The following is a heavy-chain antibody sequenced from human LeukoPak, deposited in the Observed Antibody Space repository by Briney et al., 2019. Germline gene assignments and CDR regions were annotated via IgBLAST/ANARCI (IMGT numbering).Heavy chain of an antibody. CDR3: AKDLLRDRWFGES. CDR2: ISSSSSYI. D-gene: IGHD3-10*01. Sequence: GGSLRLSCAASGFTFSSYSMNWVRQAPGKGLEWVSSISSSSSYIYYADSVKGRFTVSRDNAKNSLFLQMNSLRAEDTAVYYCAKDLLRDRWFGESWGQGTLVTVSS. J-gene: IGHJ5*02. V-gene: IGHV3-21*01. CDR1: GFTFSSYS.